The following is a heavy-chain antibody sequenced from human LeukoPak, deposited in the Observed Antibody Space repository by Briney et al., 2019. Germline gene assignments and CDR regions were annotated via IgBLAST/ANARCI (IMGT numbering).Heavy chain of an antibody. V-gene: IGHV3-73*01. D-gene: IGHD2-2*03. J-gene: IGHJ5*02. CDR2: IRNKANSYAT. Sequence: AGGSLKLSCAASGFTFSGSAMHWVRQASGKGLEWVGRIRNKANSYATAYAASVKGRFTISRDDSKNTAYLQMNSLKTEDTAVYYCTRADLDIVVVPAAPLLGFDPWGQGTLVTVSS. CDR3: TRADLDIVVVPAAPLLGFDP. CDR1: GFTFSGSA.